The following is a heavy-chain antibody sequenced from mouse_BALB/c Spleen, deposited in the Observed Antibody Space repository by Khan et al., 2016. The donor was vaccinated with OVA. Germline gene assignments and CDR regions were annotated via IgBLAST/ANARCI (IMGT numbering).Heavy chain of an antibody. Sequence: EVELVESGGGLVQPGGSRKLSCAASGFTFSSFGMHWVRQAPEKGLEWVAYISSGSSTIYYADTVKGRFIISRDNLKNTLFLQMTSLRSEDTAMYYCATYGWWDWGAGTTVTVSS. V-gene: IGHV5-17*02. CDR2: ISSGSSTI. CDR1: GFTFSSFG. J-gene: IGHJ1*01. D-gene: IGHD1-1*01. CDR3: ATYGWWD.